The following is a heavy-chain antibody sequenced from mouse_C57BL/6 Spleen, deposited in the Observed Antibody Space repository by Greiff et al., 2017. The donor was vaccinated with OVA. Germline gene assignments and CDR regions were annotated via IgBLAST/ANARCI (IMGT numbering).Heavy chain of an antibody. CDR2: IDPNSGGT. J-gene: IGHJ4*01. V-gene: IGHV1-72*01. D-gene: IGHD2-5*01. Sequence: VQLQQSGAELVKPGASVKLSCKASGYTFTSYWMHWVKQRPGRGLEWIGRIDPNSGGTKYNEKFKSKATLTVDKPSSTAYMQLSSLTSEDSAVYYCAREEAYYSNYVRAMDYWGQGTSVTVSS. CDR3: AREEAYYSNYVRAMDY. CDR1: GYTFTSYW.